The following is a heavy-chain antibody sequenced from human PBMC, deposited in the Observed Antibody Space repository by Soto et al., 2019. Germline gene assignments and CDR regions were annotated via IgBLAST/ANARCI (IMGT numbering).Heavy chain of an antibody. Sequence: PSETLSLTCTVSGGSISGYYWSWIRQPPGKGLEFMGYIYYSGGTNNNPSLKSRATMSVDTSKNQFSLKLSSVTAADTAVYFCARHGAYGSGSYHKYYFDYWGQGMLVTVSS. CDR3: ARHGAYGSGSYHKYYFDY. CDR1: GGSISGYY. CDR2: IYYSGGT. V-gene: IGHV4-59*08. J-gene: IGHJ4*02. D-gene: IGHD3-10*01.